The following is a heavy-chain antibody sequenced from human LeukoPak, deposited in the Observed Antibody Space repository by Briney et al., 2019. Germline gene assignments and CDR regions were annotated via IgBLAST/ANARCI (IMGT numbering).Heavy chain of an antibody. J-gene: IGHJ4*02. CDR3: AGGQTVELTSGWYANY. Sequence: ASVKVSCKASGYTFTGYYIHWVRQAPGQGLEWMGWINPNSGGTKYAQKFQGRVTMTRDTSISTAYVELNSLTSDDTAVYYCAGGQTVELTSGWYANYWGQGTLVTVSS. CDR1: GYTFTGYY. D-gene: IGHD6-19*01. CDR2: INPNSGGT. V-gene: IGHV1-2*02.